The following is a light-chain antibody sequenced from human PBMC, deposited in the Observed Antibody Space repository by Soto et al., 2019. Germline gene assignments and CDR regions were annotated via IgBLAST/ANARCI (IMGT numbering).Light chain of an antibody. V-gene: IGLV2-14*01. CDR2: DVT. J-gene: IGLJ2*01. CDR1: SSDIGAYNY. CDR3: SSYASSGFVL. Sequence: QSVLTQPASVSGSPGQSITISCTGTSSDIGAYNYVSWYQQHPGKAPKLMIYDVTNRPSGVSNRFSGSKSGNTASLTISGLQAEDESNYYCSSYASSGFVLFGGGTKVTVL.